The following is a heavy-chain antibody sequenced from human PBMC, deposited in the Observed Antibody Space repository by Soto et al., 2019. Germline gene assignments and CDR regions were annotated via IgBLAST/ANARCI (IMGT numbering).Heavy chain of an antibody. Sequence: EVQLVESGGGLVQPGGSLRLSCAASGFTLSRHTMNWVRQAPGKGLEWVSFIGSRTSDIYYADSVKGRFTISRDNAKNSLYLDLTRLRAEDTAVYFCVRDYYDTSGYPNTFDMWGQGTMVTVSA. J-gene: IGHJ3*02. D-gene: IGHD3-22*01. CDR3: VRDYYDTSGYPNTFDM. V-gene: IGHV3-21*01. CDR2: IGSRTSDI. CDR1: GFTLSRHT.